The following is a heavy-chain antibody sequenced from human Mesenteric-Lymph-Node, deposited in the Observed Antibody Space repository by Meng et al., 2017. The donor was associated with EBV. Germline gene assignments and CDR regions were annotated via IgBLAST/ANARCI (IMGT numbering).Heavy chain of an antibody. V-gene: IGHV3-21*06. D-gene: IGHD1/OR15-1a*01. J-gene: IGHJ4*02. CDR3: ASDQQIPFAY. Sequence: EVQLLESGGDLVKPGESLRFSCTASGFSIGTDGMNWVRQAPGKGLEWVSSISSSGSNKYYADSVQGRFVISRDNAKNSLFLQMNSLRVEDTAVYFCASDQQIPFAYWGLGILVTVSS. CDR1: GFSIGTDG. CDR2: ISSSGSNK.